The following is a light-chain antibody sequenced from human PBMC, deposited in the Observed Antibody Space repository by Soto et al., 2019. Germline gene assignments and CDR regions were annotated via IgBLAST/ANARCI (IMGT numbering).Light chain of an antibody. CDR3: SSHTSTSRYV. J-gene: IGLJ1*01. CDR1: SSDVGGNH. Sequence: QSALTQPASVSGSPGQSITLSCTGTSSDVGGNHVSWYQQHPGKAPRLIIYDVSNRPSGISNRFSGSKSDNTASLTISGLQADDEADYYCSSHTSTSRYVFGTGTQVTVL. V-gene: IGLV2-14*03. CDR2: DVS.